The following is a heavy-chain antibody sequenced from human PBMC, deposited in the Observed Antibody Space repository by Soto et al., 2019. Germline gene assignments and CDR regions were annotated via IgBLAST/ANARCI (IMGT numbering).Heavy chain of an antibody. CDR1: GGSISSGGYY. D-gene: IGHD2-2*01. Sequence: SETLSLTCTVSGGSISSGGYYWSWIRQHPGKGLEWIGYIYYSGSTYYNPSLKSRVTISVDTSKNQFSLKLSSVTAADTAVYYCAHLGNSWYFDYRGQGTLVTVSS. CDR2: IYYSGST. CDR3: AHLGNSWYFDY. V-gene: IGHV4-31*03. J-gene: IGHJ4*02.